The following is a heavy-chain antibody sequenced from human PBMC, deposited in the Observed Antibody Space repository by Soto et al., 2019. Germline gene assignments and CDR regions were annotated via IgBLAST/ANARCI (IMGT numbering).Heavy chain of an antibody. CDR1: GFSLRSSGRR. J-gene: IGHJ3*02. V-gene: IGHV2-70*04. CDR2: IDWEDDK. Sequence: SGPTLVNPTHTLKLTCTLSGFSLRSSGRRVSWIRQPPGKALDWLARIDWEDDKFYSTSLKTRLTISKDTSKNQVVLIMTNMDPLETASYYFAREKRETTVTTWAFDGFDIWCQGTMVNLS. D-gene: IGHD4-4*01. CDR3: AREKRETTVTTWAFDGFDI.